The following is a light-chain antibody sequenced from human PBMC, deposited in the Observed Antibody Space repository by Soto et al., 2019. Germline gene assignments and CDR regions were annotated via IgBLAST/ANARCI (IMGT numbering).Light chain of an antibody. V-gene: IGLV2-8*01. J-gene: IGLJ1*01. CDR2: EVT. CDR1: SGDVGGYDY. CDR3: SSYAGSDNPYV. Sequence: QSVLTQPPSASGSPGQSVTISCTGTSGDVGGYDYVSWYQQHPGKAPKLMIYEVTKRPLGVPDRFSGSKSGNTASLTVSGLQAEDVADYYCSSYAGSDNPYVFGTGTNVTVL.